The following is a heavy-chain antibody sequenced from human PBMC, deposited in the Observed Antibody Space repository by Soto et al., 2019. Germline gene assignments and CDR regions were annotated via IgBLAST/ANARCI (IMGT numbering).Heavy chain of an antibody. V-gene: IGHV3-23*01. D-gene: IGHD2-15*01. CDR3: AGQGYCSGGSCYNFDY. J-gene: IGHJ4*02. CDR2: ISGSGGST. CDR1: GFTFSSYA. Sequence: GGSLSPSCAASGFTFSSYAMSWVRQAPGNGLEWVSAISGSGGSTYYADSVKGRFTISRDNSKNTLYLQMNSLRAEDTAVYYCAGQGYCSGGSCYNFDYWGQGTLVTVSS.